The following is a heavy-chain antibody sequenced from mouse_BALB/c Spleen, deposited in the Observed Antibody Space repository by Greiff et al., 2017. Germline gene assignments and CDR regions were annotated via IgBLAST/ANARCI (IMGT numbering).Heavy chain of an antibody. V-gene: IGHV2-4-1*01. J-gene: IGHJ4*01. Sequence: QVQLKESGPGLVQPSQSLSITCTVSGFSLTSYGVHWVRQSPGKGLEWLGVIWSGGSTDYNSALKSRLSISKDNSKSQVFLKMNSLQTDDTAMYYCAKHYDYGKEYAMDYWGQGTSVTVSS. CDR2: IWSGGST. CDR3: AKHYDYGKEYAMDY. CDR1: GFSLTSYG. D-gene: IGHD2-4*01.